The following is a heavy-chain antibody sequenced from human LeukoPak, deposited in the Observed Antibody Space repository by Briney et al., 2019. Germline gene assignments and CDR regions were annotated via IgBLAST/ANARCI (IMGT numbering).Heavy chain of an antibody. CDR2: INHSGST. D-gene: IGHD3-16*02. J-gene: IGHJ4*02. CDR1: GGSFSGCY. CDR3: ARESYDYVWGSYRQKYYFDY. Sequence: PSETLSLTCAVYGGSFSGCYWSWIRQPPGKGLEWIGEINHSGSTNYNPSLKSRVTISVDTSKNQFSLKLSSVTAADTAVYYCARESYDYVWGSYRQKYYFDYWGQGTLVTVSS. V-gene: IGHV4-34*01.